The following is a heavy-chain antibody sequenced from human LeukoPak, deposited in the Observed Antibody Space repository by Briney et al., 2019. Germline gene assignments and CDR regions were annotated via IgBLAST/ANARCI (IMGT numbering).Heavy chain of an antibody. CDR2: IYTSGST. J-gene: IGHJ4*02. Sequence: PSQTLSLTCTNARGSVSNYYCSWIRQPPGKGLEWIGYIYTSGSTNYNPSLKSRVTISVDTSKNQFSLKLSSVTAADTAVYYCARQAGRPLGYFDYWGQGTLVTVSS. CDR3: ARQAGRPLGYFDY. V-gene: IGHV4-4*09. CDR1: RGSVSNYY.